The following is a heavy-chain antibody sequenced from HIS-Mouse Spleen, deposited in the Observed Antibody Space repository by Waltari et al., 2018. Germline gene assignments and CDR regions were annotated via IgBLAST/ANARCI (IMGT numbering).Heavy chain of an antibody. Sequence: EVQLVESGGGLVQPGGSLRISCAASGFTFSRYWMSWVRRAPGKGLEWVANIKQDVSEKYYVDSVKGRFTISRDNAKNSLYLQMNSLRAEDTAVYYCARDREVGATFAFDIWGQGTMVTVSS. D-gene: IGHD1-26*01. V-gene: IGHV3-7*01. J-gene: IGHJ3*02. CDR2: IKQDVSEK. CDR3: ARDREVGATFAFDI. CDR1: GFTFSRYW.